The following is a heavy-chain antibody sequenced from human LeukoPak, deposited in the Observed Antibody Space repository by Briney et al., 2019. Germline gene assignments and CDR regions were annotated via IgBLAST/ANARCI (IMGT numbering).Heavy chain of an antibody. V-gene: IGHV3-23*01. J-gene: IGHJ4*02. CDR2: ISGSGGST. CDR1: GFTFSSYA. Sequence: PGGSLRLSCAASGFTFSSYAMSWVRQAPGKGLEWVSAISGSGGSTYYADSVKGRFTISRDNSKNTLYLQMNSLRAEDTAVYYCAKDPVDYGDSPSSFDYWGQGTLVTVSS. CDR3: AKDPVDYGDSPSSFDY. D-gene: IGHD4-17*01.